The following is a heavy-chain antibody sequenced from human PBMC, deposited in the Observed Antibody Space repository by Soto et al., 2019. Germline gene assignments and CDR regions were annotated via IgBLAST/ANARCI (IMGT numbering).Heavy chain of an antibody. CDR1: GGSVINSNYY. V-gene: IGHV4-39*01. Sequence: PSETLSLTCTVSGGSVINSNYYWVWIRQSPGKGLEWIGSVYYRGRSYSKSSVKSRVTISVDTSKNQFSLNLNSVTASDTAVYYCVSQRTSVLTQAYFDYWGPGALVTGS. CDR3: VSQRTSVLTQAYFDY. J-gene: IGHJ4*02. CDR2: VYYRGRS. D-gene: IGHD2-8*01.